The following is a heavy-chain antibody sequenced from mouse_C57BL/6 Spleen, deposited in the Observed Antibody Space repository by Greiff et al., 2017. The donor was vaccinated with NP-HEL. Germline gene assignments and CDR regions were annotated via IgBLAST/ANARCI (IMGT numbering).Heavy chain of an antibody. J-gene: IGHJ1*03. CDR3: ARNDGSYWYFDV. CDR2: ISSGSSTI. V-gene: IGHV5-17*01. Sequence: VQLKESGGGLVKPGGSLKLSCAASGFTFSDYGMHWVRQAPEKGLEWVAYISSGSSTIYYADTVKGRFTISRDNAKNTLFLQMTSLRSEDTAMYYCARNDGSYWYFDVWGTGTTVTVSS. D-gene: IGHD2-3*01. CDR1: GFTFSDYG.